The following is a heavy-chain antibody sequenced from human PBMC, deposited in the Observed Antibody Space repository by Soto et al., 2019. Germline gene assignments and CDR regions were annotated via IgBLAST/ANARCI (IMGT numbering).Heavy chain of an antibody. CDR1: GFTFSNFP. CDR2: ISYGGINK. J-gene: IGHJ4*02. CDR3: ARTTVVGGTPEFDY. V-gene: IGHV3-30-3*01. D-gene: IGHD4-4*01. Sequence: GGSLRLSCAASGFTFSNFPMHWVRQAPGKGLEWVAVISYGGINKNYADSVKGRFTSSRDDSKNTMYLQMNSLRPEDTAVYYCARTTVVGGTPEFDYWGQGTLVTVSS.